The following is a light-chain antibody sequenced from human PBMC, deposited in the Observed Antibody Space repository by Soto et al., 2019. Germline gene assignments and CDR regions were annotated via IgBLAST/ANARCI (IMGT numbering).Light chain of an antibody. Sequence: QSVLTQPPSVSGAPGQRVTISCTGSSSNIGAGYDVHWYQQVPGTAPKLLIYGNSSRPSGVPDRFSGSKSGTSASLAITGLQAEDEADYYCQSYDSSLSVVVFGGGTKLTVL. CDR1: SSNIGAGYD. CDR2: GNS. J-gene: IGLJ2*01. V-gene: IGLV1-40*01. CDR3: QSYDSSLSVVV.